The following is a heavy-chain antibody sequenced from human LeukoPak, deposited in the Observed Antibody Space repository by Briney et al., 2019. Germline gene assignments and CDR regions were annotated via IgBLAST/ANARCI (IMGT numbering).Heavy chain of an antibody. D-gene: IGHD4-17*01. CDR2: ISGSGGST. CDR1: GFTFSSYA. V-gene: IGHV3-23*01. J-gene: IGHJ4*02. Sequence: PGGSLGLSCAASGFTFSSYAMSWVRQAPGKGLGWVSAISGSGGSTYYADSVKGRFTISRDNSKNTLYLQMNSLRAEDTAVYYCAKDLPRDLAYGDYFDYWGQGTLVTVSS. CDR3: AKDLPRDLAYGDYFDY.